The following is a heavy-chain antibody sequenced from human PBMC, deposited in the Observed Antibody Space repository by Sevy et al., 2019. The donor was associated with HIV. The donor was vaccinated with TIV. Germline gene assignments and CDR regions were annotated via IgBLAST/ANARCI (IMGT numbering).Heavy chain of an antibody. V-gene: IGHV1-18*01. D-gene: IGHD2-8*01. CDR3: VRGMQWRFFDF. Sequence: ASVKVSCKASGYSFTSNDISWVRQAPGQGLEWMGWISGYRGNTNYAQKFQGQVTMTKDTSTSTGYIELRSLQSDDTAVYYCVRGMQWRFFDFWGQGTLVTVSS. CDR1: GYSFTSND. CDR2: ISGYRGNT. J-gene: IGHJ4*02.